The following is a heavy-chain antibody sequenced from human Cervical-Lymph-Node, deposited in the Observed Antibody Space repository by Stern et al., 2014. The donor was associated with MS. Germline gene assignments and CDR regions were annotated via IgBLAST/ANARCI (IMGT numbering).Heavy chain of an antibody. J-gene: IGHJ3*02. CDR3: ARQPDRGLNDGFDI. CDR2: IYFSDDT. D-gene: IGHD1-14*01. Sequence: QVQLVESGPGRVRPSETLSLTCTVSGASITGGTYYWSWIRQHPGKGLEWIGYIYFSDDTKYNPSLKSRVSISEDTSKNQYSLKLNSVTAADTAVYFCARQPDRGLNDGFDIWGPGTMVTVSA. CDR1: GASITGGTYY. V-gene: IGHV4-31*03.